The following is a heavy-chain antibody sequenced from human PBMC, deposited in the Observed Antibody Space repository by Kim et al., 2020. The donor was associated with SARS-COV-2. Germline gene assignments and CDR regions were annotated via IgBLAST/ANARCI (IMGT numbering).Heavy chain of an antibody. CDR2: ISYDGSNK. D-gene: IGHD1-26*01. CDR1: GFTFSSYA. Sequence: GGSLRLSCAASGFTFSSYAMHWVRQAPGKGLEWVVVISYDGSNKYYADSVKGRFTISRDNSKNTLYLQMNSLRAEDTAVYYCAREPSGSYLDYWGQGTLVTVSS. J-gene: IGHJ4*02. CDR3: AREPSGSYLDY. V-gene: IGHV3-30*04.